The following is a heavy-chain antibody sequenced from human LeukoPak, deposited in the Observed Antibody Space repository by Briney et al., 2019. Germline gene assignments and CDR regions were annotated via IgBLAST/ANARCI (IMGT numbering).Heavy chain of an antibody. CDR2: IKQHGSAQ. D-gene: IGHD3-22*01. CDR3: ARDRGYDGFDI. J-gene: IGHJ3*02. V-gene: IGHV3-7*01. Sequence: GGSLRLSCAASGFTFSDYWMSWVRQAPGKGLEWVANIKQHGSAQYYVESVKGRFTIARDNAKNSLYLQMNSLRAEDTALYYCARDRGYDGFDIWGQGTTVTVSS. CDR1: GFTFSDYW.